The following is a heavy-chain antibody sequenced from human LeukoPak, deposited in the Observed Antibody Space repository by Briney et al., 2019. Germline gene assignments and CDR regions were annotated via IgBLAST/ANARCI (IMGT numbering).Heavy chain of an antibody. V-gene: IGHV3-30*18. Sequence: PGGSLRLSCAVSGFTFSSYGMHWVRQAPGKGLEWVAVISYDGSNKYYADSVKGRFTISRDNSKNTLYLQMNSLRAEDTAVYYCANLPPIVVVTANAFDIWGQGTMVTVSS. D-gene: IGHD2-21*02. CDR3: ANLPPIVVVTANAFDI. CDR2: ISYDGSNK. J-gene: IGHJ3*02. CDR1: GFTFSSYG.